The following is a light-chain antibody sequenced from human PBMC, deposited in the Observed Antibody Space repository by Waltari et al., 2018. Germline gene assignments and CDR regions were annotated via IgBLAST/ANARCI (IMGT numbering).Light chain of an antibody. CDR1: SSDVGGYKY. V-gene: IGLV2-14*01. CDR2: EVN. Sequence: QSALTQPASVSGSPGQSITISCTGTSSDVGGYKYVSWYQQHPGKAPKLMIYEVNNRPSWVSNRFSGSKSGNTASLIISGLQAEDEADYYCNSFTSGSTRYVFGTGTKVTVL. J-gene: IGLJ1*01. CDR3: NSFTSGSTRYV.